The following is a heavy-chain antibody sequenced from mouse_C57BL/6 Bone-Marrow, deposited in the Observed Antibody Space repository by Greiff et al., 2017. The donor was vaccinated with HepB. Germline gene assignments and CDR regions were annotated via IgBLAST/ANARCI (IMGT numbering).Heavy chain of an antibody. CDR3: ARRDWDWYFDV. CDR2: INPNNGGT. D-gene: IGHD4-1*01. J-gene: IGHJ1*03. V-gene: IGHV1-18*01. Sequence: VQLQQSGPELVKPGASVKIPCKASGYTFTDYNMDWVQQSHGKSLEWIGDINPNNGGTIYNQKFKGKATLTVDKSSSTAYMELRSLTSEDTAVYYCARRDWDWYFDVWGTGTTVTVSS. CDR1: GYTFTDYN.